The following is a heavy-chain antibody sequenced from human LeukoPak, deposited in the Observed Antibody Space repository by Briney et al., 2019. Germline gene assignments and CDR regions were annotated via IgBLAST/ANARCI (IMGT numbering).Heavy chain of an antibody. D-gene: IGHD2-21*02. Sequence: ETLSLTCTVSGGSITSNSHNWGWIRQPPGKGLEWVANIKRDGSEKYYVDSVKGRFTISRDNAKNSLYLQMNSLRAEGTAVYYCARDHFPYCGGDCYFLSYWGQGTLVTVSS. V-gene: IGHV3-7*03. CDR1: GGSITSNSHN. CDR3: ARDHFPYCGGDCYFLSY. CDR2: IKRDGSEK. J-gene: IGHJ4*02.